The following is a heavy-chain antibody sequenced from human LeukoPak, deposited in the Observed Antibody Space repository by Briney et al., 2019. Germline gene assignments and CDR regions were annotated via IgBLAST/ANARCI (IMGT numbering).Heavy chain of an antibody. V-gene: IGHV3-11*01. Sequence: GGSLTLSCAASGFTLSDNDMSWIRQAPGKGLEWLSYISSSGTIIYYADSVKGRFTISRDNAKNSLYLQMNSLRAEDTAVYYCARFHGRSPFVYWGQGGLITVS. CDR3: ARFHGRSPFVY. D-gene: IGHD5-24*01. CDR1: GFTLSDND. J-gene: IGHJ4*02. CDR2: ISSSGTII.